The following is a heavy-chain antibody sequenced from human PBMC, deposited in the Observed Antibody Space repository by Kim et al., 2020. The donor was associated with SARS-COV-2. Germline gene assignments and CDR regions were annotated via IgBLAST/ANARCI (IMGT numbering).Heavy chain of an antibody. V-gene: IGHV4-59*11. Sequence: TLSLTCIVSGGSISNHYWSWIRQPPGKGLEWIGYIDYSGSTNSNPSLKSRVTISVDTSKNQFSLKLSSVTAADTAVYYCARDPPGPDYSFDLWGQGTMVTVSS. CDR2: IDYSGST. J-gene: IGHJ3*01. D-gene: IGHD5-12*01. CDR3: ARDPPGPDYSFDL. CDR1: GGSISNHY.